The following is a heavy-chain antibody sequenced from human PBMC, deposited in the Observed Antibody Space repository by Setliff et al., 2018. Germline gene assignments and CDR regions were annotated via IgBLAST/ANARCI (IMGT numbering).Heavy chain of an antibody. CDR1: GGSIMNYF. CDR3: ARDRTAYNYGMDV. CDR2: VYYTGNT. D-gene: IGHD5-18*01. Sequence: LSLTCTVSGGSIMNYFWSWIRQPPGKGLEWVGYVYYTGNTNYNPSLKSRLTISVDPSKNQVSLELKSATTADTALYYCARDRTAYNYGMDVWGQGTTVTVSS. J-gene: IGHJ6*02. V-gene: IGHV4-59*01.